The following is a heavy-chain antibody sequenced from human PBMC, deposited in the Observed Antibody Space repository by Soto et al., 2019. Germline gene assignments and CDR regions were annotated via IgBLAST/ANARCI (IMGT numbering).Heavy chain of an antibody. D-gene: IGHD3-3*01. V-gene: IGHV3-15*01. J-gene: IGHJ6*02. Sequence: GGSLRLSCAASGFTFSNAWMSWVRQAPGKGLEWVGRIKSKTDGGTTDYAAPVKGRFTISRDDSKNTLYLQMNSLGADDTAVYYCAKGPTIFGVVISFDYYYGMYVWGQGTTVTVSS. CDR3: AKGPTIFGVVISFDYYYGMYV. CDR2: IKSKTDGGTT. CDR1: GFTFSNAW.